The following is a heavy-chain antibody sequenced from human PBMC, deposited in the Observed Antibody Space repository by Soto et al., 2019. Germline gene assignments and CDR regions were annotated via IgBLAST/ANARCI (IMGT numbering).Heavy chain of an antibody. Sequence: PGGSLRLSCAASGFTFSSYWMSWVRQAPGKGLEWVANIKQDGSEKYYVDSVKGRFTISRDNAKNSLYLQMNSLRAEDTAVYYCARDYDFWSGYYRHGMDVWGQGTTVTVS. CDR1: GFTFSSYW. D-gene: IGHD3-3*01. V-gene: IGHV3-7*01. J-gene: IGHJ6*02. CDR2: IKQDGSEK. CDR3: ARDYDFWSGYYRHGMDV.